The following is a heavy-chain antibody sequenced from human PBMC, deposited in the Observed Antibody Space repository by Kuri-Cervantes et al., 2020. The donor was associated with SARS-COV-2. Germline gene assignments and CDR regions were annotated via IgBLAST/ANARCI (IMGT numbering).Heavy chain of an antibody. CDR1: GYSISSGYY. J-gene: IGHJ5*02. CDR2: IYHRGSS. Sequence: SETLSLTCAVSGYSISSGYYWGWIRQPPGKGLEWIGIIYHRGSSYYNPSLRSRVTVSVDTSKNQFSLKLSSVTPEDTAVYYCARESSWGGSYFSWGQGTLVTVSS. D-gene: IGHD1-26*01. V-gene: IGHV4-38-2*02. CDR3: ARESSWGGSYFS.